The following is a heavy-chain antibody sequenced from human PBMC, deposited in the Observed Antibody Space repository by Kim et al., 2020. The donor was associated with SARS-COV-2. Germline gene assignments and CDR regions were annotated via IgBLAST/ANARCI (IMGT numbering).Heavy chain of an antibody. Sequence: VKGRFTISSENSKNTLYLQRNSLRAEDTAVYYCAKHSGYSSSQSGSWFDPWGQGTLVTVSS. CDR3: AKHSGYSSSQSGSWFDP. V-gene: IGHV3-30*02. D-gene: IGHD6-13*01. J-gene: IGHJ5*02.